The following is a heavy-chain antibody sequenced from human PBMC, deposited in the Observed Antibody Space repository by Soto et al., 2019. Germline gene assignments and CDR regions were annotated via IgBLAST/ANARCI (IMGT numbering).Heavy chain of an antibody. CDR3: ARDRSHRSADWWLDY. CDR1: GYTFTSTW. CDR2: INPYGGAA. D-gene: IGHD2-21*01. Sequence: QVQLVQSGAEVKKPGASVKVSCKASGYTFTSTWMHWVRQAPGQGLEWMGIINPYGGAATYAEKFQGSVTMTRDTSTATDDMELSSLRSEDTPMYYCARDRSHRSADWWLDYWGQGTQVTVSS. V-gene: IGHV1-46*01. J-gene: IGHJ4*02.